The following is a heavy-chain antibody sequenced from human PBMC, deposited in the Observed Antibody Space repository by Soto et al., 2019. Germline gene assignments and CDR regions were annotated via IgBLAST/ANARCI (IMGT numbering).Heavy chain of an antibody. Sequence: SQTLSLTCAISGDSVSSNSAAWNWIRQSPSRGLEWLGRTYYRSKWYNDYAVSVKSRITINPDTSKNQFSLQLNSVTPEDTAVYYCARELVVVPAAYNWFDPWGQGTLVTVSS. CDR1: GDSVSSNSAA. CDR2: TYYRSKWYN. J-gene: IGHJ5*02. V-gene: IGHV6-1*01. D-gene: IGHD2-2*01. CDR3: ARELVVVPAAYNWFDP.